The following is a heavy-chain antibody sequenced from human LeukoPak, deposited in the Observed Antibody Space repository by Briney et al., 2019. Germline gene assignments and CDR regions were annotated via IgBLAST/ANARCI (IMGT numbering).Heavy chain of an antibody. V-gene: IGHV4-34*01. D-gene: IGHD3-3*01. J-gene: IGHJ3*02. CDR2: INHSGGT. CDR3: ARWVDRRQFTIFGVHAFDI. Sequence: PSETLSLTCAVYGGSFSGYYWSWIRQPPGKGLEWIGEINHSGGTNYNPSLKSRVTISVDTSKNQFSLKLSSVTAADTAVYYCARWVDRRQFTIFGVHAFDIWGQGTMVTVSS. CDR1: GGSFSGYY.